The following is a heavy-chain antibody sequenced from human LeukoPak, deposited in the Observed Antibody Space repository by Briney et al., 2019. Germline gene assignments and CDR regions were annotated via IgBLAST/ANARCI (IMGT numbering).Heavy chain of an antibody. D-gene: IGHD3-16*02. V-gene: IGHV3-21*01. J-gene: IGHJ4*02. CDR3: ARWLGAIAWPYYFDY. CDR2: ISSSSEFI. Sequence: GGSLRLSCAASEFSFSDYSMNWVRQAPGKGLEWVSSISSSSEFIYYADSVKGRFTISRDNAKNSLYLQMNSLRAEDTAVYYCARWLGAIAWPYYFDYWGQGTLVTVSS. CDR1: EFSFSDYS.